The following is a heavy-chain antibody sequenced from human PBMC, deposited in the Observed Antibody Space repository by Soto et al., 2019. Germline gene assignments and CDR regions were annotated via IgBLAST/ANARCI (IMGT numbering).Heavy chain of an antibody. CDR3: ARGPGRALYYGMDV. CDR1: GFTFSSYG. Sequence: GGSLRLSCAASGFTFSSYGMYWVRQAPGKGLEWVAVIWFDGSEKEHADAVKGRFTISRDISKNTLYLQMNSLRADDTAVYYCARGPGRALYYGMDVWGQGTTVTVSS. V-gene: IGHV3-33*07. CDR2: IWFDGSEK. J-gene: IGHJ6*02. D-gene: IGHD1-1*01.